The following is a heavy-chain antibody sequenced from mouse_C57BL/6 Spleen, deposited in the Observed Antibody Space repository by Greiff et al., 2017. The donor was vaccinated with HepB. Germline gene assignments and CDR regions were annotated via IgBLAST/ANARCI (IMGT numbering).Heavy chain of an antibody. Sequence: EVQLQESGPGLVKPSQSLSLTCSVTGYSITSGYYWNWIRQFPGNKLEWMGYISDDGSNNYNPSLKNRISITRDTSKNQFFLKLNSVTTEDTATYYCARDRAMDYWGQGTSVTVSS. CDR2: ISDDGSN. CDR3: ARDRAMDY. V-gene: IGHV3-6*01. CDR1: GYSITSGYY. J-gene: IGHJ4*01.